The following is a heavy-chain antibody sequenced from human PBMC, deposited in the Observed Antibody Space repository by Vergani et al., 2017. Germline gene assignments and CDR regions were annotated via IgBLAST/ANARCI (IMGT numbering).Heavy chain of an antibody. CDR1: GLTFSSYA. V-gene: IGHV3-30-3*01. Sequence: QVQLVESGGGVVQPGRSLRLSCAPSGLTFSSYAMHGVRQAPGKGLGWVAVISYEGSNKYYADSVKGRFTVSRDNAKNTLYLQMNSLRAEDTAVNYCARAGYSYGYVGYYYMDVWGKGTTVTVSS. CDR2: ISYEGSNK. J-gene: IGHJ6*03. CDR3: ARAGYSYGYVGYYYMDV. D-gene: IGHD5-18*01.